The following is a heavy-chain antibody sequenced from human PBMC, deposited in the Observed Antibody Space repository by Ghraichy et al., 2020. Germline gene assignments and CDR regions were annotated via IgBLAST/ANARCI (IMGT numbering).Heavy chain of an antibody. V-gene: IGHV4-39*01. CDR1: GGSISNSNDY. CDR3: ARTVAATLFFDL. D-gene: IGHD6-25*01. CDR2: ISYSGST. J-gene: IGHJ2*01. Sequence: SQTLSLTCTVSGGSISNSNDYWGWVRQPPGKGLEWIGSISYSGSTHYNPSLKSRVTISGDTSTKQFSLRLSSVTAADTVVYYCARTVAATLFFDLWGRGTLVTASS.